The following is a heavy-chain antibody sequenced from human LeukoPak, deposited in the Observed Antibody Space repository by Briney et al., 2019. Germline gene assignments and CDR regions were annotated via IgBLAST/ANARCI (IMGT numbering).Heavy chain of an antibody. D-gene: IGHD3-3*01. CDR1: GFTVGSNY. V-gene: IGHV3-53*01. CDR2: IHSGDST. Sequence: GGSLRLSCAASGFTVGSNYMSWVRQAPGKGLEWVSGIHSGDSTYYAVSVKGRITISRDNSKNMLYLQMNSLRAEDTAVYYCAKDITPITIFGVVTLHYYYYGMDVWGQGTTVTVSS. CDR3: AKDITPITIFGVVTLHYYYYGMDV. J-gene: IGHJ6*02.